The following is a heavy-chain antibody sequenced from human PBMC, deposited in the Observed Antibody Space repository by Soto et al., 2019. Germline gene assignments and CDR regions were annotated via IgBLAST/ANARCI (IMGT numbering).Heavy chain of an antibody. CDR3: ARDESNDYSNRYYGMDV. J-gene: IGHJ6*02. Sequence: QVQLVESGGGLVKPGGSLRLSCAASGFTFSDYYMSWIRQAPGKGLEWVSYISSSGSTIYYADSVKGRFTISRDNAKNSLYLQMNSLRAEYTAVYYCARDESNDYSNRYYGMDVWGQGTTVTVSS. D-gene: IGHD4-4*01. V-gene: IGHV3-11*01. CDR1: GFTFSDYY. CDR2: ISSSGSTI.